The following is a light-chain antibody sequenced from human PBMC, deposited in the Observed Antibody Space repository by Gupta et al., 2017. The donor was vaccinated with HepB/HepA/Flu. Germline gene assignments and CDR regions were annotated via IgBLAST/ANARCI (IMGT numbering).Light chain of an antibody. CDR3: QKDNSAPFT. J-gene: IGKJ3*01. V-gene: IGKV1-27*01. Sequence: DIQMTQSPSSLSASVGDRVTITCRASQVIGDYLAWFQQKPGKAPKLLIYYSSNLQSGVPSRFSGSESGTDFTLTINNLQPEDVATYYCQKDNSAPFTFGHGTKVD. CDR1: QVIGDY. CDR2: YSS.